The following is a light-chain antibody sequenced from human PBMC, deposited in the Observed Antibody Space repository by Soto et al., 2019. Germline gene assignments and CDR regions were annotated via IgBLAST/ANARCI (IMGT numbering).Light chain of an antibody. V-gene: IGKV1-5*03. CDR1: QSISSW. Sequence: IQMTQSPSTLSASVGDRVTITCRASQSISSWLAWYQQKPGKAPKLLIYLGSNRAPGVPDRFSGSGSGTDFKLKISRVEAEDVGVYYCMQSLQDVTFGQGTRLEIK. J-gene: IGKJ5*01. CDR2: LGS. CDR3: MQSLQDVT.